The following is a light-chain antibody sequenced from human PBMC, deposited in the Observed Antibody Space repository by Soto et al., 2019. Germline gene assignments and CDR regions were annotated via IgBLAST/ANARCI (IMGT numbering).Light chain of an antibody. V-gene: IGKV1-5*03. CDR2: EAS. CDR1: QDISSC. Sequence: DTQITRSPSSLSASVGYIVTISCQASQDISSCLNWYQQKPGKAPKLLTYEASTLQSGVPSRFSGSGSGTEFTLTISSLQPDDFATYYCQHYNSYSEAFGQGTKVDIK. CDR3: QHYNSYSEA. J-gene: IGKJ1*01.